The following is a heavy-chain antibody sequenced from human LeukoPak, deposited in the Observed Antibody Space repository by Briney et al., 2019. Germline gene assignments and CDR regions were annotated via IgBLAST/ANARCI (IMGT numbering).Heavy chain of an antibody. CDR2: MYYSGST. V-gene: IGHV4-39*01. D-gene: IGHD3-16*01. Sequence: SETLSLTFSVSGGSISSSTYYWGWIRQPPGKGLEWIGSMYYSGSTYFNPSLKSRVTTSVDTSKNQFSLNLSSVTAADTALYYCARHEVGGFTYGFSSYGHYFDSWGQGTLVTVSS. CDR3: ARHEVGGFTYGFSSYGHYFDS. J-gene: IGHJ4*02. CDR1: GGSISSSTYY.